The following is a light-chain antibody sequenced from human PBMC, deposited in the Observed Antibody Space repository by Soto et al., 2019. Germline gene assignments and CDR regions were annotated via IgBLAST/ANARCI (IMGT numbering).Light chain of an antibody. CDR2: LGS. V-gene: IGKV2-28*01. Sequence: DIVMTQSPLSLPVTPGEPASISCRSNQSLLHSNGYNYLDWYLQKPGQSPQLLIYLGSNRASGVPDRFSGSGSGTDFTLKISRVEAEDVGVYYCMQALQTPLITFGQGTRLEIK. J-gene: IGKJ5*01. CDR1: QSLLHSNGYNY. CDR3: MQALQTPLIT.